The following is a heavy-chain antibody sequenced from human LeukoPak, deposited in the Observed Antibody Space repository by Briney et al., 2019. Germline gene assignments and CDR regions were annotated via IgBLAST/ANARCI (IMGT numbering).Heavy chain of an antibody. Sequence: SETLSLTCAVYGGSFSSYYWSWIRQPAGKGLEWIGRIYTSGSTNYNPSLKSRVTMSVDTSKNQFSLKLSSVTAADTAVYYCAREGDRFGEFRVWDYYFDYWGQGTLVTVSS. CDR1: GGSFSSYY. CDR3: AREGDRFGEFRVWDYYFDY. J-gene: IGHJ4*02. D-gene: IGHD3-10*01. V-gene: IGHV4-4*07. CDR2: IYTSGST.